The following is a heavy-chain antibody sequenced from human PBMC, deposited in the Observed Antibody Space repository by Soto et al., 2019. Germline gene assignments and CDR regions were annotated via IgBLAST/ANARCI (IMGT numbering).Heavy chain of an antibody. CDR2: ISYDGSNK. D-gene: IGHD3-22*01. CDR3: AKPLYYDSSGYIFDY. J-gene: IGHJ4*02. Sequence: GSLRLSCAASGFTFSSYGMHWVRQAPGKGLEWVAVISYDGSNKYYADSVKGRFTISRDNSKNTLYLQMNSLRAEDTAVYYCAKPLYYDSSGYIFDYWGQGTLVTVSS. V-gene: IGHV3-30*18. CDR1: GFTFSSYG.